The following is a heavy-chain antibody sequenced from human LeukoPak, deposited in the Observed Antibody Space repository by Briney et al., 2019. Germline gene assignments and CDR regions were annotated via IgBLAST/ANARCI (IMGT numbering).Heavy chain of an antibody. CDR2: INWNGGST. Sequence: TGGSLRLSCAASGFTFDDYGMSWVRQAPGKGLEWVSGINWNGGSTGYADSVKGRFTISRDNAKNSLYLQMNSLRAEDTALYYCARDDDSSLPGDYWDQGTLVTVSS. CDR3: ARDDDSSLPGDY. J-gene: IGHJ4*02. V-gene: IGHV3-20*04. CDR1: GFTFDDYG. D-gene: IGHD3-22*01.